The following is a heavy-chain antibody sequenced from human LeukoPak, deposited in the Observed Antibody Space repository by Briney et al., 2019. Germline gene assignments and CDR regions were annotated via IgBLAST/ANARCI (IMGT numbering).Heavy chain of an antibody. D-gene: IGHD3-10*01. CDR2: IDPSDSYT. J-gene: IGHJ4*02. V-gene: IGHV5-10-1*01. Sequence: GESLKISCKGYGYSFTSYWIIWVRQMPGKGLEWMGRIDPSDSYTDYSPSLQGHVAISADKSISAAYLQWSNLKASDTAMYYCARARGDHYSFDYWGQGTLVTVSS. CDR1: GYSFTSYW. CDR3: ARARGDHYSFDY.